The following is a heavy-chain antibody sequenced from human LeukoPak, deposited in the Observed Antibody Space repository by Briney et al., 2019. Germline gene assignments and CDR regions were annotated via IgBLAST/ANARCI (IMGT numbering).Heavy chain of an antibody. J-gene: IGHJ5*02. D-gene: IGHD4-17*01. Sequence: ASVKVSCKASGYTFSDYFMHWVRQAPGQGLERMGWINPKTGGTTYAQNFQGRVTMTRDMSITTAYMDLSRLRSDDTAVYYCTRAFEYGGFAPRGQGPLVTVSS. CDR2: INPKTGGT. CDR3: TRAFEYGGFAP. V-gene: IGHV1-2*02. CDR1: GYTFSDYF.